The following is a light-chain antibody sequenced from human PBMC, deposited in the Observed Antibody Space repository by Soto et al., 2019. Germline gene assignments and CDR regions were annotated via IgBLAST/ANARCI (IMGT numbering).Light chain of an antibody. J-gene: IGKJ4*01. Sequence: DIQMTQSPSSLSASVGDRVTITCRASQSISSYLNWYQQKPGKAPKLLIYAASSLQSVIPSRFSGSGSGTDFTLTISSLQPEDVATYYCQQSYSTPLTFGGGTKVEIK. CDR1: QSISSY. V-gene: IGKV1-39*01. CDR3: QQSYSTPLT. CDR2: AAS.